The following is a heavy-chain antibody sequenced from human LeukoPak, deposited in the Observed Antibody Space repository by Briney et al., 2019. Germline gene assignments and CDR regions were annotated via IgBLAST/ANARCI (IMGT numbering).Heavy chain of an antibody. CDR2: VYSSGAT. V-gene: IGHV4-59*01. Sequence: PSETLSLTCTVSGGSISSYYWSWVRQVPGKGLDWIGFVYSSGATNYNPSLKSRVSISVDTSKNQVSLNLNSVTAADTAVYYCARAPSELYPPFDSLGPGTLVTVSS. CDR3: ARAPSELYPPFDS. CDR1: GGSISSYY. D-gene: IGHD1-26*01. J-gene: IGHJ4*02.